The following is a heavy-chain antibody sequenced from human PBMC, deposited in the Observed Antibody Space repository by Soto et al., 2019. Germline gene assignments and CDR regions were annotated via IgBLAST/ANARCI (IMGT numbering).Heavy chain of an antibody. CDR1: GGTIRSPDW. D-gene: IGHD6-19*01. Sequence: SETLSLTCGVSGGTIRSPDWWTWVRQPPGKGLEWIGEIFQSGSTNYTPSLESRVTISVDKSKNQFSLTLASVTAADTAVYFCARGRGRYSSGWSWFDPWGQGILVTVSS. J-gene: IGHJ5*02. V-gene: IGHV4-4*02. CDR3: ARGRGRYSSGWSWFDP. CDR2: IFQSGST.